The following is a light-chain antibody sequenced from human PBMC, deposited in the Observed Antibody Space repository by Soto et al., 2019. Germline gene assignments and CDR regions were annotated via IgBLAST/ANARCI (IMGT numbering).Light chain of an antibody. CDR3: CSYVGLSTYV. Sequence: QSVLAQPASVSGSPGEPITISCTGTTTDVGNYKGVSWYQQHPDKGPQLIIYEATKRPAGVSNRFSGSKSGNTASLTISGLQPEEEADYYCCSYVGLSTYVFGGGTKLTVL. CDR2: EAT. J-gene: IGLJ1*01. V-gene: IGLV2-23*01. CDR1: TTDVGNYKG.